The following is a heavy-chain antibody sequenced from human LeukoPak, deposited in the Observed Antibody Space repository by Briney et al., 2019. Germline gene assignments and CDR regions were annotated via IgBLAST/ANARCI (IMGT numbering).Heavy chain of an antibody. J-gene: IGHJ4*02. D-gene: IGHD6-19*01. Sequence: PGGSLRLSCAASGFKVSTCFMTWVRQARGKGLEWVSVIYSEGSTFYADSVKGRFTISRDSSKNTLYLQMNSLRAEDTAVHYCARQGAWRSGWTGFDYWGQGTLVTVSS. V-gene: IGHV3-53*01. CDR1: GFKVSTCF. CDR3: ARQGAWRSGWTGFDY. CDR2: IYSEGST.